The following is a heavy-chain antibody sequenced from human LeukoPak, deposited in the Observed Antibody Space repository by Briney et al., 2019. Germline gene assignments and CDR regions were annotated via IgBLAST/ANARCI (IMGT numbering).Heavy chain of an antibody. CDR2: ISSSGSTI. CDR3: ARDPYCSSTSCDYFDY. V-gene: IGHV3-11*01. CDR1: GFTFSDYY. D-gene: IGHD2-2*01. Sequence: GGSLRLSCAASGFTFSDYYMSWIRQAPGEGLEWVSYISSSGSTIYYADSVKGRFTISRDNAKNSLYLQMNSLRAEDTAVYYCARDPYCSSTSCDYFDYWGQGTLVTVSS. J-gene: IGHJ4*02.